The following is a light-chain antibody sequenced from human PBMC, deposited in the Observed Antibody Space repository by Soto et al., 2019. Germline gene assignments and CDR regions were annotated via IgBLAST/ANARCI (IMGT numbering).Light chain of an antibody. Sequence: QSVLTQPPSVSAAPGQKVTISCSGSSSNIGNNYVSWYQHLPGPAPKLLIYDNNERPSGIPDRFSGSKSGTSATLGITGLQTGDEADYYCGTWDTSLSAVVFGGGTKLTVL. CDR3: GTWDTSLSAVV. V-gene: IGLV1-51*01. CDR2: DNN. J-gene: IGLJ2*01. CDR1: SSNIGNNY.